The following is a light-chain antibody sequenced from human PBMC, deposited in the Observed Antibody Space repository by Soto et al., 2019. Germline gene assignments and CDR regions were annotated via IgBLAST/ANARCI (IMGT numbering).Light chain of an antibody. Sequence: QSALTQPASVSGSPGQSITISCTGTSSDVGFYNYVSWYQQHPGTAPKLLIYEVSNRPSGVSNRFSGSKSGNTASLTISGLQAEDEADYHCSSYTRSTTGVFGGGTKVTVL. CDR3: SSYTRSTTGV. CDR1: SSDVGFYNY. V-gene: IGLV2-14*01. CDR2: EVS. J-gene: IGLJ3*02.